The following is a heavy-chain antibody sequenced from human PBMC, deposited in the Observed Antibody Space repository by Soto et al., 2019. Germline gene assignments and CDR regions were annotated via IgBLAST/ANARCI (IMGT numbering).Heavy chain of an antibody. D-gene: IGHD4-17*01. Sequence: ASVKGLCKASGYTFTNYGISWVRQAPGQGLEWMGWINVYNGNTKYAQKLQGRVTMTTDTSASTAYMELSSLRSEDTAVYYCARDPATVIYYYYGMDVWGQGTTVTVSS. CDR3: ARDPATVIYYYYGMDV. CDR2: INVYNGNT. J-gene: IGHJ6*02. V-gene: IGHV1-18*01. CDR1: GYTFTNYG.